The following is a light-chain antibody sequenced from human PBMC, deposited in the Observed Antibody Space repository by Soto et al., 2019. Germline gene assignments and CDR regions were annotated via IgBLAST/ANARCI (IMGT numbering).Light chain of an antibody. Sequence: QSALTQPASVSGSPGQSITISCTGTSSDVGGYNYVSWYQQHPDKAPKLMIYDVSNRPSWVSNRFSGSKSGNTASLTISGLQAEDEADYYCSSYTSSSTLLYVFGTGTKVTVL. CDR1: SSDVGGYNY. CDR3: SSYTSSSTLLYV. J-gene: IGLJ1*01. CDR2: DVS. V-gene: IGLV2-14*01.